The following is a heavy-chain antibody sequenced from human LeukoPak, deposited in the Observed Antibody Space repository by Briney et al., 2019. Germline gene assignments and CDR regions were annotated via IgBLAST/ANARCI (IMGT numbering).Heavy chain of an antibody. CDR2: ISGGGGST. D-gene: IGHD2-2*01. Sequence: GGSLRLSCAASGFTFTSYSMNWVRQAPGKGLEWVSTISGGGGSTYYADSVKGRFTISRDNSKNTLYLQVNSLRAEDTAVYYCAKDRIVVVPAAYFDYWGQGTLVTVSS. V-gene: IGHV3-23*01. J-gene: IGHJ4*02. CDR1: GFTFTSYS. CDR3: AKDRIVVVPAAYFDY.